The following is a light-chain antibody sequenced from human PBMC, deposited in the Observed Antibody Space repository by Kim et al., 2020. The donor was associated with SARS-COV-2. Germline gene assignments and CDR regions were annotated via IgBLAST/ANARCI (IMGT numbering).Light chain of an antibody. V-gene: IGKV1-5*03. J-gene: IGKJ1*01. Sequence: LSASVGDSVTITCRASQSIEGWVAWYQQKPGRAPNLLIYKASILEPGVPSKFSGSGSGTEFTLTIGGLQPDDSATYYCQQYYSWTFGQGTKVDIK. CDR1: QSIEGW. CDR3: QQYYSWT. CDR2: KAS.